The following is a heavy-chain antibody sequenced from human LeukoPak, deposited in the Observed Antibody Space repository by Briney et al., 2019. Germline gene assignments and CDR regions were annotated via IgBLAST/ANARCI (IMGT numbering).Heavy chain of an antibody. J-gene: IGHJ4*02. D-gene: IGHD2-2*01. Sequence: PGETLRLTCTASGFTFSNAWMSWIRQAPGKGLEWVGRIKSKTDGGTTDYAAPVKGRFTISRDDSKNTQHRQMNSLKTEDTAVYYCTTGGRYCSSTSCYSMAVYWGQGTLVTVSS. CDR3: TTGGRYCSSTSCYSMAVY. CDR1: GFTFSNAW. CDR2: IKSKTDGGTT. V-gene: IGHV3-15*01.